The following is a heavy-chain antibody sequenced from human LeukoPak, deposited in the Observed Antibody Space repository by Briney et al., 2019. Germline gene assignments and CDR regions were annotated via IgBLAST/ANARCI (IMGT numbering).Heavy chain of an antibody. CDR3: ARAIIGEAALDY. CDR1: GGSFSNYY. Sequence: SETLSLTCAVYGGSFSNYYWSWIRQPPGKGLEWIGEINHSGSTNYNPSLKSRLTISVDTSKNQFSLKLISVTAADTAVYYCARAIIGEAALDYWGQGTLVTVSS. D-gene: IGHD6-6*01. V-gene: IGHV4-34*01. CDR2: INHSGST. J-gene: IGHJ4*02.